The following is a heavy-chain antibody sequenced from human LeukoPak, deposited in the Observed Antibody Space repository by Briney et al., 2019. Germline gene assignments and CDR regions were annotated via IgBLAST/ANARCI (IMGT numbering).Heavy chain of an antibody. D-gene: IGHD6-19*01. CDR1: GFTFTSSA. J-gene: IGHJ4*02. CDR3: ARAEGAVAPDY. V-gene: IGHV1-58*02. Sequence: SVKVSGKASGFTFTSSAMQWVRQARGQRLEWIGWIVVGSGNTNYAQKFQERVTMTRDTSISTAYMELSRLRSDDTAVYYCARAEGAVAPDYWGQGTLVTVSS. CDR2: IVVGSGNT.